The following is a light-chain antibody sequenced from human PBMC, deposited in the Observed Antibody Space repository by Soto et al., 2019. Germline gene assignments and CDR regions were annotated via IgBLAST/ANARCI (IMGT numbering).Light chain of an antibody. Sequence: DVQMTQSPSPLAASIGDRVTISCRASQAIGSDLAWFQHRPRTAPQRLIFAVSSLQSGVPSRFSGSGSGTDFSLTISSLQPEDFATYFCLQYNTFPPTFGQGTKVDIK. CDR1: QAIGSD. J-gene: IGKJ1*01. V-gene: IGKV1-17*01. CDR2: AVS. CDR3: LQYNTFPPT.